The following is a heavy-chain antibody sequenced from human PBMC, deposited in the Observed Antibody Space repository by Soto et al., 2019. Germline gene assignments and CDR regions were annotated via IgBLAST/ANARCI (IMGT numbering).Heavy chain of an antibody. CDR1: GYTFTSYG. D-gene: IGHD4-4*01. CDR3: ARDEYSNSPYYYYYYMDV. CDR2: ISAYNGNT. Sequence: GASVKVSCKASGYTFTSYGINWVRQAPGQGLEWMGWISAYNGNTNYAQKLQGRVTMTTDTSTSTAYMELRSLRSDDTAVYYCARDEYSNSPYYYYYYMDVWGKGTTVTVSS. V-gene: IGHV1-18*01. J-gene: IGHJ6*03.